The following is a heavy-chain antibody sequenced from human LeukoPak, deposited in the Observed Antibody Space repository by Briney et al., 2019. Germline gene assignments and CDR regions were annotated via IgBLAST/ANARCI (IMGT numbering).Heavy chain of an antibody. D-gene: IGHD6-13*01. Sequence: PSETLSLTCTVSNGSISIYYWSWVRQPPGKGLEWIGYIYYSGSTNYNPSLKSRVTISVDTSKNQFSLKLSSVTAADTAVYYCARQYSSSWIDYWGQGTLVTVSS. CDR2: IYYSGST. CDR3: ARQYSSSWIDY. CDR1: NGSISIYY. V-gene: IGHV4-59*08. J-gene: IGHJ4*02.